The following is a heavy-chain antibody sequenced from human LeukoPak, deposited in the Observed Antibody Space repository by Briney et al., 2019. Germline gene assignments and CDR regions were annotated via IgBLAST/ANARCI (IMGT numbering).Heavy chain of an antibody. J-gene: IGHJ4*02. D-gene: IGHD3-10*01. CDR2: IYYSGST. V-gene: IGHV4-31*03. CDR1: GGSISSGGYY. Sequence: SQTLSLTCTVSGGSISSGGYYWSWIRQHPGKGLEWIGYIYYSGSTYYNPSLKSRVTISVDTSKNQFSLKLSSVTAADTAVYYCARGSVTMVRGVQIFPDYWGQGTLVTVSS. CDR3: ARGSVTMVRGVQIFPDY.